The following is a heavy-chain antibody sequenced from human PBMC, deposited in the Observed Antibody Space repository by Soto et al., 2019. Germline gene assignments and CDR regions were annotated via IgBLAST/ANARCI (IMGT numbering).Heavy chain of an antibody. V-gene: IGHV1-3*01. CDR2: INPGNGNT. D-gene: IGHD2-21*02. CDR3: ARGFSGGDAAWFDP. Sequence: QVQLVQSGAEVKKPGASVKVSCKASGYTFTTYAMHWVRQAPGQRLEWMGWINPGNGNTKYSQKFQGRVTITRDTSASTAYMELSSLRSEDTAVYYCARGFSGGDAAWFDPWGQGTLVTVSS. J-gene: IGHJ5*02. CDR1: GYTFTTYA.